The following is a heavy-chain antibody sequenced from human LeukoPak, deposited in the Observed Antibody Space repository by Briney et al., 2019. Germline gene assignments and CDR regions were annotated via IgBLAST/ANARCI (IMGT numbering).Heavy chain of an antibody. CDR1: GFTFSSYK. Sequence: GGSLRLSCAASGFTFSSYKMNWVRQAPGMGLEWVSYISSSGSTIYYTDSVKGRFTISRDNAKNSLYLQMNSLRAEDTAVYYCASPISGSYYAYWGQGTLVTVSS. D-gene: IGHD1-26*01. J-gene: IGHJ4*02. CDR3: ASPISGSYYAY. V-gene: IGHV3-48*03. CDR2: ISSSGSTI.